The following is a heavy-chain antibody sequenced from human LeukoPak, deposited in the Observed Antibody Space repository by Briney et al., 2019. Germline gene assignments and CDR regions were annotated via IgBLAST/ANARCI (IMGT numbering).Heavy chain of an antibody. V-gene: IGHV4-59*08. CDR1: GGSISSYY. J-gene: IGHJ3*02. Sequence: SETLSLTCTVSGGSISSYYWSWIRQPPGKGLEWIGYIYYSGSTNYNPSLKSRVTISVDTSKNQFSLKLSSVTAADTAVYYCASLRTRVCAFDIWGQGTMVTVSS. CDR3: ASLRTRVCAFDI. CDR2: IYYSGST.